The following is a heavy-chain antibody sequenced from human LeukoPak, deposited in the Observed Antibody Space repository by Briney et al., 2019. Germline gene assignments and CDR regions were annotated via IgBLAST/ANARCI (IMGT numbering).Heavy chain of an antibody. CDR1: GGSFSGYY. Sequence: SETLSLTCAVYGGSFSGYYWSWIRQPPGKGLEWIGEINHSGSTNYNPSLKSRVTISVDTSKNQFSLKLSSVTAADTAVYYCARDQWIQLWSGFDYWGQGTLVTVSP. V-gene: IGHV4-34*01. J-gene: IGHJ4*02. CDR2: INHSGST. CDR3: ARDQWIQLWSGFDY. D-gene: IGHD5-18*01.